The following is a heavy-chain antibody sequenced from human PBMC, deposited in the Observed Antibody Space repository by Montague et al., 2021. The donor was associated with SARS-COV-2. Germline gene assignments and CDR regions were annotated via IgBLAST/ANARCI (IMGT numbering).Heavy chain of an antibody. V-gene: IGHV4-39*01. CDR2: IYYSANT. CDR1: GASISRSSYY. CDR3: ARQGNSGNLIDY. D-gene: IGHD3-10*01. J-gene: IGHJ4*02. Sequence: SETLSLTCTVSGASISRSSYYWGWIRQPPGKGLEWIGNIYYSANTHYNPSLKSRVTISVDTSKNQFSLTLSSVTAADTAIYYCARQGNSGNLIDYWGQGTLVTVSS.